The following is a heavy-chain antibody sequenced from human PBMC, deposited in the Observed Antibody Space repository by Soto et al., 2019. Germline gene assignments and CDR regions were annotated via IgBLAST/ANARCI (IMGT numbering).Heavy chain of an antibody. CDR3: ARDLAAAGDPYYFDY. J-gene: IGHJ4*02. CDR1: GGTFSSYA. CDR2: IIPIFGTA. Sequence: SVKVSCKASGGTFSSYAISWVRQAPGQGLEWMGGIIPIFGTANYAQKFQGRVTITADKSTSTAYMELSSLRSEDTAVYYCARDLAAAGDPYYFDYWGQGTLVTVSS. D-gene: IGHD6-13*01. V-gene: IGHV1-69*06.